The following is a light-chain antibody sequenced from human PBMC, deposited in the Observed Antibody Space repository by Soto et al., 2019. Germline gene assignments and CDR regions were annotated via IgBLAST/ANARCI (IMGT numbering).Light chain of an antibody. CDR3: QTWSTDIRV. CDR1: SGHNSYA. J-gene: IGLJ3*02. CDR2: LNSDGSH. V-gene: IGLV4-69*01. Sequence: QSVLTQPPSASASLGASVTLTCTLSSGHNSYAIAWHQQQPEKGPRYLMKLNSDGSHSKGDGIPDRFSGSSSGAERYLTISRLQSEDEADYYCQTWSTDIRVFGGGTKLTVL.